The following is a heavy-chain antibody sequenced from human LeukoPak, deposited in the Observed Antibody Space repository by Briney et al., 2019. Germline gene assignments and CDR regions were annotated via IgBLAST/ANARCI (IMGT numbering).Heavy chain of an antibody. CDR2: IYHSGST. Sequence: SETLSLTYAVSGGSISSSNWWSWVRQPPGKGLEWIGEIYHSGSTNYNPSLKSRVTISVDKSKNQFSLKLSSVTAADTAVYYCARVGYYDSSGYSKSVLWGQGTLVTVSS. V-gene: IGHV4-4*02. CDR3: ARVGYYDSSGYSKSVL. J-gene: IGHJ4*02. D-gene: IGHD3-22*01. CDR1: GGSISSSNW.